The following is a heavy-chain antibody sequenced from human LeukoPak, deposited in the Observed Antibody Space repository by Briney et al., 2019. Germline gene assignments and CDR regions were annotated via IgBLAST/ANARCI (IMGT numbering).Heavy chain of an antibody. J-gene: IGHJ4*02. Sequence: SETLSLTCTVSGGSISSYYWNWIRQPPGKGLEWIGYIDYSGSTNYNPSLKSRVTISVDTSKNQFSLKLSSVTAADTAVYYCAREMGSGPEFDYWGQGTLVTVSS. CDR1: GGSISSYY. CDR3: AREMGSGPEFDY. V-gene: IGHV4-59*01. CDR2: IDYSGST. D-gene: IGHD6-19*01.